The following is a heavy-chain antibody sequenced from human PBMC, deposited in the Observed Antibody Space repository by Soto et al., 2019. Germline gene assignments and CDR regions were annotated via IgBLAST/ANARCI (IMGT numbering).Heavy chain of an antibody. J-gene: IGHJ4*02. CDR1: GYTFSNYD. Sequence: QVQLVQSGAELKKPGASVKVSCKASGYTFSNYDMNWVRQGTGQGPEWIGWVNPNNGDTGYAQKFQGRVTLTTDISTTTAYMELPSLRSEDTAIYYCAKVSRKGSAIDFDYWGQGTLITVSS. CDR2: VNPNNGDT. D-gene: IGHD3-10*01. CDR3: AKVSRKGSAIDFDY. V-gene: IGHV1-8*01.